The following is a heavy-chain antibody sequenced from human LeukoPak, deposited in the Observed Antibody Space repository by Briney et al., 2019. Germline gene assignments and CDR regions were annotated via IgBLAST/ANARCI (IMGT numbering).Heavy chain of an antibody. D-gene: IGHD3-3*01. Sequence: PGGSLRLSCAASGFTFSTYWMHWVRQAPGKGLVWVSRIKSDGSTNYADSVKGRCTISRDNAKHTLSLQMNSLRPEATGVYYCARAPSELGGYYPEYFRPWGQGTLVTVSS. CDR1: GFTFSTYW. CDR3: ARAPSELGGYYPEYFRP. CDR2: IKSDGST. J-gene: IGHJ1*01. V-gene: IGHV3-74*01.